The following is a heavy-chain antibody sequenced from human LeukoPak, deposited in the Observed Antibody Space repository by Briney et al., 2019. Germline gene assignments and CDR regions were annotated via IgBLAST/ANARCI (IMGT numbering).Heavy chain of an antibody. CDR1: GFTFRSFS. CDR3: VRGGTYCDSTCKGADY. V-gene: IGHV3-21*01. Sequence: GGSLRLSCAASGFTFRSFSMNWVRQAPGKELEWVSAIDSSTTRIYYANSVRGRFTISRDNAKNSLDPQMNSLRAEDTAVYYCVRGGTYCDSTCKGADYWGQGTLVAVSA. CDR2: IDSSTTRI. J-gene: IGHJ4*02. D-gene: IGHD2/OR15-2a*01.